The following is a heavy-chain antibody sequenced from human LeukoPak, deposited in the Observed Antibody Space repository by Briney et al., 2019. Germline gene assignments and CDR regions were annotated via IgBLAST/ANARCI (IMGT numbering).Heavy chain of an antibody. J-gene: IGHJ4*02. CDR2: ISSRGSNI. V-gene: IGHV3-21*01. CDR1: GFTFSNYK. Sequence: GGSLRVSCAASGFTFSNYKMNWVRQAPGKGLEWVSSISSRGSNIDYADSVKGRFTISRENAKNSLYLQMNSLRADDTAVYYCARDSEGGWYGEYWGQGTLVTVSS. D-gene: IGHD6-19*01. CDR3: ARDSEGGWYGEY.